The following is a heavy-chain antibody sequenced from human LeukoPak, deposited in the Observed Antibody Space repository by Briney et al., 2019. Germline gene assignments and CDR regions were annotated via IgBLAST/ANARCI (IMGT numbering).Heavy chain of an antibody. V-gene: IGHV4-34*01. CDR3: ARGLASGYPPIPFDY. CDR1: CGSFSCYY. J-gene: IGHJ4*02. CDR2: INHSGST. Sequence: SSDTLPLTCAVCCGSFSCYYWSWIRQPPGKGLEWIGEINHSGSTNHNPSLKSRVTITVDTSKNQFSLNLTSVTAADTAIYYCARGLASGYPPIPFDYWGQGTLVTVSS. D-gene: IGHD3-3*01.